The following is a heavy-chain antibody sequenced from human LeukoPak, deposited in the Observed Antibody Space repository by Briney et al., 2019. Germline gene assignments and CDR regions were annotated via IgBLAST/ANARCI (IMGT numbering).Heavy chain of an antibody. Sequence: GGSLRLSCAASGFTLSDCYMNWICQAPGKGLEWVSYVSCGSTYTNYADSVKGRFTVSRDNAKNSLSLQMSSLRAEDTAVYYCARSPYESGTPPTRLEDWGQGTLVTVSS. CDR2: VSCGSTYT. CDR1: GFTLSDCY. J-gene: IGHJ4*02. V-gene: IGHV3-11*03. D-gene: IGHD3-10*01. CDR3: ARSPYESGTPPTRLED.